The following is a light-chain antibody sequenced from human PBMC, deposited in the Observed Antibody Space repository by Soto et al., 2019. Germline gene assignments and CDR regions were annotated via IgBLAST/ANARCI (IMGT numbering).Light chain of an antibody. V-gene: IGKV3-15*01. Sequence: EIVMTQSPATLSVSPGERATLSCRASQSVTSDLAWYQQKPGQAPRLLIYGASTRATGIPARFGGSGSGTEFTLTISSMQSEDFAVYYGKQYNNWPRTFGQGTKVEIK. J-gene: IGKJ1*01. CDR2: GAS. CDR3: KQYNNWPRT. CDR1: QSVTSD.